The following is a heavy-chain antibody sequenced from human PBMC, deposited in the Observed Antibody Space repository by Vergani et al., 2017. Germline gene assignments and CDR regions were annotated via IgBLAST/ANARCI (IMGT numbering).Heavy chain of an antibody. D-gene: IGHD6-19*01. CDR1: GFTFSSYG. Sequence: QVQLVESGGGVVQPGRSLRLSCAASGFTFSSYGMHWVRQAPGKGVEWVAVIWYDGSNKYYADSVKGRFTISRDNSKNTLYLQMNSLRAEDTAVYYCARVSEWAVAGTFDYWGQGTLVTVSS. CDR3: ARVSEWAVAGTFDY. V-gene: IGHV3-33*01. CDR2: IWYDGSNK. J-gene: IGHJ4*02.